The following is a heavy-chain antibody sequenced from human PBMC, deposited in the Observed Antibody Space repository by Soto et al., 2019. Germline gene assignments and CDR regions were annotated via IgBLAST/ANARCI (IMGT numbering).Heavy chain of an antibody. CDR2: ISNSGRIT. CDR1: GFIFSDYY. D-gene: IGHD3-16*01. V-gene: IGHV3-11*01. J-gene: IGHJ4*02. CDR3: ARDHGGGGLTLEY. Sequence: QVHLEESGGGLVKPGGSLRLSCTASGFIFSDYYMSWIRQAPGKGLEWVSDISNSGRITHHADSVEGRFTISRDNAKDLLYLQMNRLRPEESAIYYCARDHGGGGLTLEYWGQGTLVTVSS.